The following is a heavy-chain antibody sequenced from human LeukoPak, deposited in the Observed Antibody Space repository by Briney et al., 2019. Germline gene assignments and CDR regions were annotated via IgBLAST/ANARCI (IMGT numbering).Heavy chain of an antibody. D-gene: IGHD6-19*01. CDR3: AKGDRNGWYFDY. Sequence: PGGSLRLSCAASGFNLSNYNMNWVRQAPGKGLEWVSSITVTTTFIYYADSVKGRFTISRDNAKYSLFLQMNSLRVEDTALYHCAKGDRNGWYFDYWGLGTLVTVSS. V-gene: IGHV3-21*04. J-gene: IGHJ4*02. CDR1: GFNLSNYN. CDR2: ITVTTTFI.